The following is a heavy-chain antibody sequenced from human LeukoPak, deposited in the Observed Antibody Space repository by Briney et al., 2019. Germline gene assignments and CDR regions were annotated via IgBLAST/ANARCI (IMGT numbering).Heavy chain of an antibody. D-gene: IGHD3-22*01. CDR2: IYTSGST. J-gene: IGHJ4*02. V-gene: IGHV4-61*02. CDR1: GGSISSGSYY. Sequence: SQTLSLTCTVSGGSISSGSYYWSWIRQPAGKGLEWIGRIYTSGSTNYNPSLKSRVTISVDTSKNQFSLKLSSVTAADTAVYYCARVKGGHYYDSSDYYGGYFDYWGQGTLVTVSS. CDR3: ARVKGGHYYDSSDYYGGYFDY.